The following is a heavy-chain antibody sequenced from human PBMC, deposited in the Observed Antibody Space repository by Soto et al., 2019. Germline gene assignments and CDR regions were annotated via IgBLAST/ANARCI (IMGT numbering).Heavy chain of an antibody. V-gene: IGHV3-23*01. Sequence: GSLRLSCAASGFTFSSYAMSWVRQAPGKGLEWVSAISGSGGSTYYADSVKGRFTISRDNSKNTLYLQMNSLRAEDTAVYYCAKAPCSGGSCYSGSVDYWGQGALVTVSS. CDR2: ISGSGGST. CDR1: GFTFSSYA. D-gene: IGHD2-15*01. J-gene: IGHJ4*02. CDR3: AKAPCSGGSCYSGSVDY.